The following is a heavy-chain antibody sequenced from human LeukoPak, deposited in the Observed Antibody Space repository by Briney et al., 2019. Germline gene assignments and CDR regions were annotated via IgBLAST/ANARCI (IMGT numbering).Heavy chain of an antibody. CDR1: GFTFSSYA. V-gene: IGHV3-23*01. Sequence: SGGSLRLSCAASGFTFSSYAMSWVRQAPGKGLQWVSAMTGSGGSTYYAASVKGRFTISRGNSKNTPYLQMNSLRAEDTAVYYCAKDPLLWGQGTLVTVSS. CDR3: AKDPLL. CDR2: MTGSGGST. J-gene: IGHJ4*02.